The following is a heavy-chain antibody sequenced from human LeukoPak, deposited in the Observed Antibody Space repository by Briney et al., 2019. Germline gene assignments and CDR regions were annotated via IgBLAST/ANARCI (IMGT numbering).Heavy chain of an antibody. V-gene: IGHV3-21*01. CDR3: ARDRVGGTTASTFEC. CDR1: GFTFSSYS. Sequence: PGGSLRLSCAASGFTFSSYSMNWVRQAPGKGLEWVSSISGSSSYIFYADSVKGRFTISRDNAKNSLYLQMNSLRAEDTAVYYCARDRVGGTTASTFECWGQGTLVTVSS. D-gene: IGHD1-26*01. J-gene: IGHJ4*02. CDR2: ISGSSSYI.